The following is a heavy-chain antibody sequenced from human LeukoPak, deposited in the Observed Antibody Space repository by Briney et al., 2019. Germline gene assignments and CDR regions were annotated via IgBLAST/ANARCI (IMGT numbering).Heavy chain of an antibody. CDR3: ARDRSPIVVVPAARYFQH. CDR2: IIPIFGTA. V-gene: IGHV1-69*13. D-gene: IGHD2-2*01. Sequence: ASVKVSCKASGGTFSSYAISWVRQAPGQGLEWMGGIIPIFGTANYAQKFQGRVTITADESTSTAYMELSSLRSEDTAVYYCARDRSPIVVVPAARYFQHWSQGTLVTVSS. J-gene: IGHJ1*01. CDR1: GGTFSSYA.